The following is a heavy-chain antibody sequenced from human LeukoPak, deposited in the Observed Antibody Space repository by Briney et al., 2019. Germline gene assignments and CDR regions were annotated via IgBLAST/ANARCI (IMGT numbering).Heavy chain of an antibody. J-gene: IGHJ4*02. CDR3: TRESGAFSPFGF. V-gene: IGHV4-59*12. Sequence: SETLSLTCTISGGSISSYFWSWIRQPPGKGLEWIGNIYYSGSTNYNPSLESRFSMSIDKSNNHLSLEVTSVTAADTAMYYCTRESGAFSPFGFWGQGTLVTVSS. CDR1: GGSISSYF. D-gene: IGHD1-26*01. CDR2: IYYSGST.